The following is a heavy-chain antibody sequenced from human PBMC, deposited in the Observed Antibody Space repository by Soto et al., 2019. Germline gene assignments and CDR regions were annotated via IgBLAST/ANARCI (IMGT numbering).Heavy chain of an antibody. CDR1: GGSFSGYY. V-gene: IGHV4-34*01. CDR3: ARVNNAVADDY. J-gene: IGHJ4*02. CDR2: INHSGST. D-gene: IGHD6-19*01. Sequence: QVQLQQWGAGLLKPSETLSLTCAVYGGSFSGYYWSWIRQPPGKGLEWIGEINHSGSTNYNPSLKSRVTISVDTSKNQFSLKLSSVTAADTAVYYCARVNNAVADDYWGQGTLVTVSS.